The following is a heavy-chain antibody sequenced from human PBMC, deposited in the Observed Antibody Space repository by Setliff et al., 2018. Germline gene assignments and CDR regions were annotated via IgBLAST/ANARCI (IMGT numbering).Heavy chain of an antibody. D-gene: IGHD1-26*01. J-gene: IGHJ3*02. CDR1: GGSVTTSRYY. V-gene: IGHV4-61*02. CDR3: ARVFPMVGATERRAFDI. Sequence: SGTLSLTCSVSGGSVTTSRYYWSWIRQPAGKGLEWIGRIHSSGSTKFNPSLESRVTMSVDTSKNQFSLKLNSVTAADTAVYYCARVFPMVGATERRAFDIWGQGTVVTVSS. CDR2: IHSSGST.